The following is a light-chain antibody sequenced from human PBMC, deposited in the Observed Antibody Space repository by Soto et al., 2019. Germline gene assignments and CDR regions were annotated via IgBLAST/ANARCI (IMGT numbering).Light chain of an antibody. V-gene: IGLV2-14*03. CDR2: DVS. J-gene: IGLJ2*01. CDR3: SSYASSGTLV. Sequence: QLVLTQPASVSGSPGQSITISCTGTSSDVGGYNYVSWYQQHPGKVPKLMIYDVSDRPSGVSNRFSGSKSGNTASLTISELQAEDEADYYCSSYASSGTLVFGGGTKLTVL. CDR1: SSDVGGYNY.